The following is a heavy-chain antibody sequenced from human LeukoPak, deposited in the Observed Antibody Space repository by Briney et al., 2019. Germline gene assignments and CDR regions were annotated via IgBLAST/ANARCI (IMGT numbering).Heavy chain of an antibody. CDR3: ARSETFLGWLSAFDY. Sequence: ASVKVSCKASGYTFTSYGISWVRQAPGQGLEWMGWISAYNGNTNYAQKLQGRVTMTTDTSTSTAYMELRSLRSDDTAVYYCARSETFLGWLSAFDYWGQGTLVTVSS. J-gene: IGHJ4*02. D-gene: IGHD3-3*02. CDR2: ISAYNGNT. CDR1: GYTFTSYG. V-gene: IGHV1-18*01.